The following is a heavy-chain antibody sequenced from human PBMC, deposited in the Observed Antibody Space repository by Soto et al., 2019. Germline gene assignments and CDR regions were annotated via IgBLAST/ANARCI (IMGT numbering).Heavy chain of an antibody. CDR1: GGSFSGYY. CDR3: ARHEAAATDFDY. Sequence: SETLSLTCAVYGGSFSGYYWSWIRKPPGKGLEWIGYIYYSGSTNYNPSLKSRVTISVDTSKNQFSLKLSSVTAADTAVYYCARHEAAATDFDYWGQGTLVTVSS. J-gene: IGHJ4*02. V-gene: IGHV4-59*08. CDR2: IYYSGST. D-gene: IGHD6-13*01.